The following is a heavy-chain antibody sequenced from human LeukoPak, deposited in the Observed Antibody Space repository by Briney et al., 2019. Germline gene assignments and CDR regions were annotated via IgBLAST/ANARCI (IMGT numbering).Heavy chain of an antibody. V-gene: IGHV4-4*02. CDR3: ARGFEVRGVNDYYYMDV. D-gene: IGHD3-10*01. CDR2: IYHSGST. J-gene: IGHJ6*03. CDR1: GGSISSSDW. Sequence: SGTLSLTCAVSGGSISSSDWWSWVRQPPGKGLEWIGEIYHSGSTNYNPSLKSRVTISVDTSKNQFSLKLSSVTAADTAVYYCARGFEVRGVNDYYYMDVWGKGTTVTVSS.